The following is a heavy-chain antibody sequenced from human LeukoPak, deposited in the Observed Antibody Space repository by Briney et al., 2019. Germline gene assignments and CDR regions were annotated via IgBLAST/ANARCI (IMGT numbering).Heavy chain of an antibody. V-gene: IGHV3-53*01. CDR1: GFTFSDYY. D-gene: IGHD5-24*01. CDR3: ARALLVRNGYNYSPNYFDY. CDR2: IYSGGTT. Sequence: GGSLRLSCTASGFTFSDYYMNWVRQAPGKGLQWVSVIYSGGTTYYADSVKGRFTISRDNSKNTLYLQMNSLRAEDTAVYYCARALLVRNGYNYSPNYFDYWGQGTLVTVSS. J-gene: IGHJ4*02.